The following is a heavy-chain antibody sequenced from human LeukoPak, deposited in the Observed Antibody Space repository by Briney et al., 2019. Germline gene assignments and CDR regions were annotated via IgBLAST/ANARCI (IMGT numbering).Heavy chain of an antibody. CDR3: AKDLTYYDFWSGYKDYYYMDV. V-gene: IGHV3-30*02. Sequence: GGSLRLSRAASGFTFSSYGMHWVRQAPGKGLEWVAFIRYDGSNKYYADSVKGRFTISRDNSKNTLYLQMNSLRAEDTAVYYCAKDLTYYDFWSGYKDYYYMDVWGKGTTVTVSS. CDR2: IRYDGSNK. J-gene: IGHJ6*03. CDR1: GFTFSSYG. D-gene: IGHD3-3*01.